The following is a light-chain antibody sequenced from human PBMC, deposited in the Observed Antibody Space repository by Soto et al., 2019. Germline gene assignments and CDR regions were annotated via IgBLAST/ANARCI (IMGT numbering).Light chain of an antibody. Sequence: QSVLTQPRSVSGSPGQSVTISCTGTSSDVGGYDYVSWFQHHPGKVPKLMIYDVTKRPSGVPDRFSASKSGNTASLTISGLQAEDEADYYCCSYGGYFWVFGGGTKSPS. CDR1: SSDVGGYDY. J-gene: IGLJ3*02. V-gene: IGLV2-11*01. CDR3: CSYGGYFWV. CDR2: DVT.